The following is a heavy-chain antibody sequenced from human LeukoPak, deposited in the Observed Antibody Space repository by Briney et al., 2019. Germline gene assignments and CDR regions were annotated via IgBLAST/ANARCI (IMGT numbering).Heavy chain of an antibody. CDR2: MNANSGNT. CDR3: ARASEDYYDSSGYLDPDAFDI. J-gene: IGHJ3*02. CDR1: GYTFTSYD. Sequence: ASVKVSCKASGYTFTSYDINWVRQATGQGLEWMGWMNANSGNTGYAQKFQGRVTITRNTSISTAYMELSSLRSEDTAVYYCARASEDYYDSSGYLDPDAFDIWGQGTMVTVAS. V-gene: IGHV1-8*03. D-gene: IGHD3-22*01.